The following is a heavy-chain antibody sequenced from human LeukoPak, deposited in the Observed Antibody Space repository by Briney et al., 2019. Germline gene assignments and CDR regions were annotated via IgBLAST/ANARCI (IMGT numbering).Heavy chain of an antibody. D-gene: IGHD6-13*01. CDR1: GFTFSSYS. J-gene: IGHJ4*02. CDR3: ARESSSSWYRVGYYFDY. V-gene: IGHV3-21*01. Sequence: GGSLRLSCAASGFTFSSYSMNWVRQAPGKGLEWVSSISSSSSYIYYADSVKGRFTISRDNAKNSLYLQMNSLRAEDTAVYYCARESSSSWYRVGYYFDYWGQGTLVTASS. CDR2: ISSSSSYI.